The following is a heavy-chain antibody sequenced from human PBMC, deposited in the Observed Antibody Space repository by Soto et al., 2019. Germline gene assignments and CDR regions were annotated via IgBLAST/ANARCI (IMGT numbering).Heavy chain of an antibody. CDR2: IYYSGST. Sequence: SQTLSLTCTVSGGSISSYYWSWIRQPPGKGLEWIGYIYYSGSTNYNPSLKSRVTISVDTSKNQFSLKLSSVTAADTAVYYCARDVVPAAMRDWWFDPWGQGTLVTVSS. J-gene: IGHJ5*02. CDR1: GGSISSYY. CDR3: ARDVVPAAMRDWWFDP. V-gene: IGHV4-59*01. D-gene: IGHD2-2*01.